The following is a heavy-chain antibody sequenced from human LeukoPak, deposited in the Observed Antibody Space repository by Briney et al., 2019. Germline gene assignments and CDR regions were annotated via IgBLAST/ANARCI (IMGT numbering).Heavy chain of an antibody. Sequence: GGSLRPSCAASGFTFSSYAMSWVRQAPGKGLEWVSAISGSGGSTYYADSVKGRFTISRDNSKNTLYLQMNSLRAEDTAVYYCAKVQGYSYCPWFDYWGQGTLVTVSS. V-gene: IGHV3-23*01. J-gene: IGHJ4*02. CDR3: AKVQGYSYCPWFDY. CDR2: ISGSGGST. D-gene: IGHD5-18*01. CDR1: GFTFSSYA.